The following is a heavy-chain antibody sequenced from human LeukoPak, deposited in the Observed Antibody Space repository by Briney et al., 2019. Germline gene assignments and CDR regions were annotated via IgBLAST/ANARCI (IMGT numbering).Heavy chain of an antibody. J-gene: IGHJ5*01. V-gene: IGHV1-46*01. CDR2: INPSGSTT. CDR1: GYTFTGYY. D-gene: IGHD1-1*01. Sequence: ASVKVSCKASGYTFTGYYFHWVRQAPGQGLEWLGMINPSGSTTTYAQKFQGRVTMTRDTSTSTVYMELSSLRSEDTAVYYCARETSDSWGQGTLVTVSS. CDR3: ARETSDS.